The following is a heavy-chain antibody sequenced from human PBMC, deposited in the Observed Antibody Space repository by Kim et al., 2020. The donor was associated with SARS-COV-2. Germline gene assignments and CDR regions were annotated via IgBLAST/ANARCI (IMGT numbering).Heavy chain of an antibody. V-gene: IGHV1-46*01. Sequence: ASVKVSCKASGYTFTSYYMHWVRQAPGQGLEWMGIINPSGGSTSYAQKFQGRVTMTRDTSTSTVYMELSSLRSEETAVYYCARDLIAAAAKGYFQHSGQGTLVTVSS. J-gene: IGHJ1*01. CDR2: INPSGGST. CDR1: GYTFTSYY. D-gene: IGHD6-13*01. CDR3: ARDLIAAAAKGYFQH.